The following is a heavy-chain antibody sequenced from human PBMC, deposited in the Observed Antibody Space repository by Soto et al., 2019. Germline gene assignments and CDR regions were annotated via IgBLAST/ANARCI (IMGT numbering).Heavy chain of an antibody. D-gene: IGHD3-16*01. CDR1: GGTFSRNT. Sequence: QVQLVQSGADVTKPGSSVKVSCKASGGTFSRNTISRVRQAPGQVLEWMGGITPMFNTPHYAQKFQGRVVMTADESTRTVSMEVGRLTFEDTAVYYCARQFDHERRGHYFAYWGPGTPVTVSS. CDR3: ARQFDHERRGHYFAY. V-gene: IGHV1-69*01. J-gene: IGHJ4*02. CDR2: ITPMFNTP.